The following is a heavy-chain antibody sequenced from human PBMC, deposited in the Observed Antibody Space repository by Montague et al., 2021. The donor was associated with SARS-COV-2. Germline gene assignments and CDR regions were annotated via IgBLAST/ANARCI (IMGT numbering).Heavy chain of an antibody. Sequence: SETLSLTCTVSGASISSRSYYWGWIRQPPGKGLEWIGFKYYSGSTYYNSTLKSRATISVDTSKNQSSLQLSSVTAAGTAVYYCATLPSSITNFGVVQGYYFDDWGQGTLVTVSS. CDR3: ATLPSSITNFGVVQGYYFDD. J-gene: IGHJ4*02. D-gene: IGHD3-3*01. V-gene: IGHV4-39*01. CDR2: KYYSGST. CDR1: GASISSRSYY.